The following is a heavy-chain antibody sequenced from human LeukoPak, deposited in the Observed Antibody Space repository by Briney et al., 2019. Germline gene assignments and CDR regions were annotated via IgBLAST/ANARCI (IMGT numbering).Heavy chain of an antibody. V-gene: IGHV3-48*01. CDR1: GFTFSDYS. J-gene: IGHJ4*02. CDR3: AKDAGDYVPFIYYFDY. CDR2: IGANSAI. D-gene: IGHD4-17*01. Sequence: GGSLRLSCAASGFTFSDYSMNWVRQAPGKRLEWVSYIGANSAIYYADSVKGRFTISRDNAKNTLYLQVNSLRVEDTAVYYCAKDAGDYVPFIYYFDYWGQGTLVTVSS.